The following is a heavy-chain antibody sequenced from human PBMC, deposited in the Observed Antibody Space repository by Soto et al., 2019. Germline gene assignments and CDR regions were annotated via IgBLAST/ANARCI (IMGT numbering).Heavy chain of an antibody. CDR1: GFTFSSYA. J-gene: IGHJ4*02. V-gene: IGHV3-30-3*01. Sequence: GGSLRLSCAASGFTFSSYAMHWVRQAPGKGLEWVAVISYDGSNKYYADSVKGRFTISRDNSKNTLYLQMNSLRAEDTAVYYCARERMVYAKAVDYWGQGTLVTVSS. CDR2: ISYDGSNK. D-gene: IGHD2-8*01. CDR3: ARERMVYAKAVDY.